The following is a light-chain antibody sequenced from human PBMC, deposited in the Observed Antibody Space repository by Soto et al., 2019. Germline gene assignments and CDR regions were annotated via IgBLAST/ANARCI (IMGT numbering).Light chain of an antibody. CDR3: QVWDSSSDDSVV. J-gene: IGLJ2*01. CDR2: YDS. V-gene: IGLV3-21*04. CDR1: NIGSKS. Sequence: SYELTQPPSVSVAPGKTARITCGGNNIGSKSVHWYQQKPGQAPVLVIYYDSDRPSGIPERFSGSNSGNTATLTISRVEAGDEADYYCQVWDSSSDDSVVFGGGTQLTVL.